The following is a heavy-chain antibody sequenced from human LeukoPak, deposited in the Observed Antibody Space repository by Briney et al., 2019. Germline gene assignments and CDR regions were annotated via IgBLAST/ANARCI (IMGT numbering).Heavy chain of an antibody. CDR3: ARAVDIVATTPFDI. CDR1: GFIVRSNY. D-gene: IGHD5-12*01. Sequence: GGSLRLSCAASGFIVRSNYMSWVRQPPGKGLEWVSIIYSGGTIYYAQSVKGRFTISRDSSKNTLYLQMNSLRAEDTALYYCARAVDIVATTPFDIWGQGTMVTVSS. CDR2: IYSGGTI. V-gene: IGHV3-53*01. J-gene: IGHJ3*02.